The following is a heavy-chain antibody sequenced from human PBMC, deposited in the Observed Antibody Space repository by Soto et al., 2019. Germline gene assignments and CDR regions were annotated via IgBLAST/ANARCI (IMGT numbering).Heavy chain of an antibody. D-gene: IGHD3-3*01. J-gene: IGHJ4*02. CDR2: IIPIFGTA. Sequence: ASVKVSCKASGGTFSSYAISWVRQAPGQGLEWMGGIIPIFGTANYAQKFQGRVTITADESTSTAYMELSSLRSEDTAVYYCASFPSQHDFWSGYYSYWGQGTLVTVSS. V-gene: IGHV1-69*13. CDR1: GGTFSSYA. CDR3: ASFPSQHDFWSGYYSY.